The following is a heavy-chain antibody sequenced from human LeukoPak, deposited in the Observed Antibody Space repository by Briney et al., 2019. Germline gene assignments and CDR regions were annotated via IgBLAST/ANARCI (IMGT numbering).Heavy chain of an antibody. CDR3: ARLPNSGAHLPWCDP. J-gene: IGHJ5*02. CDR2: IYPYDSHT. D-gene: IGHD2-21*01. Sequence: GESLKISFQASGFRFTYYWIAWVRPVPGKGLEWMGIIYPYDSHTRYCPSFQGQVTNSADKSISTAYLQGRSLKASDTAMYYGARLPNSGAHLPWCDPWGEGTLVTVSS. V-gene: IGHV5-51*01. CDR1: GFRFTYYW.